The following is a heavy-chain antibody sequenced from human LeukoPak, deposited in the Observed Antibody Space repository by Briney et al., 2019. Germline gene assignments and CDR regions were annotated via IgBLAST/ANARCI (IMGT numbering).Heavy chain of an antibody. D-gene: IGHD1-26*01. J-gene: IGHJ5*02. Sequence: SETLSLTCTVSGGSISSSSYYWAWIRQPPGKGLEWIGSIYYSGNTYYNPSLKSRVTLSVDTSKNQFSLKLSSVTAADSAVYYCARRNSGNYYGLFDPWGQGTLVTVSS. V-gene: IGHV4-39*01. CDR3: ARRNSGNYYGLFDP. CDR1: GGSISSSSYY. CDR2: IYYSGNT.